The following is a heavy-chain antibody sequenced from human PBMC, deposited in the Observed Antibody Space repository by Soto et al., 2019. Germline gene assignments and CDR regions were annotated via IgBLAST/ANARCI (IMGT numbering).Heavy chain of an antibody. D-gene: IGHD4-17*01. CDR2: IYYSGST. CDR1: GGSISSYY. CDR3: ARGPPTVVLFDY. V-gene: IGHV4-59*01. J-gene: IGHJ4*02. Sequence: QVQLQESGPGLVKPSETLSLTCTVSGGSISSYYWSWIRQPPGKGLEWIGYIYYSGSTNYNPSLKSRVTISVDTSKNQFSLKLSSVTAADTAVYYCARGPPTVVLFDYWGQGTLVTVSS.